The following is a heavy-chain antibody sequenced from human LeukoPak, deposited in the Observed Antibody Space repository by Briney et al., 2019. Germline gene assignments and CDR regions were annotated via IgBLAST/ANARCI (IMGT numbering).Heavy chain of an antibody. J-gene: IGHJ4*02. D-gene: IGHD3-22*01. CDR2: INPSGGST. CDR1: GYAFTSYY. V-gene: IGHV1-46*01. Sequence: ASVKVSCKASGYAFTSYYMHWVRQAPGQGLEWMGIINPSGGSTSYAQKFQGRVTMTRDTSTSTVYMELSSLRSEDTAVYYCARERYYDSSGYYLIYWGQGTLVTVSS. CDR3: ARERYYDSSGYYLIY.